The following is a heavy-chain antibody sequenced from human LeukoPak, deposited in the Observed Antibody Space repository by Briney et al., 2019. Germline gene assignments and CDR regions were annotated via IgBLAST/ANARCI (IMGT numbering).Heavy chain of an antibody. Sequence: GGSLRLSCAASGFTFSSAWMNWVRQAPGKGLEWVANIKQDGSEKYYVDSVKGRFTISRDNAKNSLYLQMNSLRAEDTAVYYCARERLSRITIFGVVTYNWFDPWGQGTLVTVSS. J-gene: IGHJ5*02. D-gene: IGHD3-3*01. CDR1: GFTFSSAW. CDR3: ARERLSRITIFGVVTYNWFDP. CDR2: IKQDGSEK. V-gene: IGHV3-7*01.